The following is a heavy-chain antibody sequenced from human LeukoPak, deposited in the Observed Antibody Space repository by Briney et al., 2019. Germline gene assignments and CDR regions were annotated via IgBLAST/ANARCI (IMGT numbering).Heavy chain of an antibody. Sequence: PGGSLRLSCAASGFTFSSYAMSWVRQAPGKGLEWVSAISGSGGSTYYADSVKGRFTISRDNSKNTLYLQMRSLRAEDTAVYYCAKSGYGDYVAWYFDLWGRGTQVTVSS. V-gene: IGHV3-23*01. D-gene: IGHD4-17*01. CDR1: GFTFSSYA. CDR2: ISGSGGST. J-gene: IGHJ2*01. CDR3: AKSGYGDYVAWYFDL.